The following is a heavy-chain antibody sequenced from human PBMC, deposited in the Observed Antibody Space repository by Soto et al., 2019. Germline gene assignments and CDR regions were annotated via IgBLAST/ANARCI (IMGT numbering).Heavy chain of an antibody. CDR1: GGSISSYY. CDR2: IYYSGST. Sequence: QVQLQESGPGLVKPSETLSLTCTVSGGSISSYYWSWIRQPPGKGLEWIGYIYYSGSTNYNPSLKSRVTISVDTSKNQFSLKRSSGTAADTAVYYCARYRTGATGLGYYYYMYVWGKGTTVTVSS. CDR3: ARYRTGATGLGYYYYMYV. V-gene: IGHV4-59*08. J-gene: IGHJ6*03. D-gene: IGHD7-27*01.